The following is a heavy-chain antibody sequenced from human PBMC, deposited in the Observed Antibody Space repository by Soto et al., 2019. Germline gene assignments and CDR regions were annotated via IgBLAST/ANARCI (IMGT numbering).Heavy chain of an antibody. CDR3: ARVKVGAQYYFDY. J-gene: IGHJ4*02. V-gene: IGHV1-69*13. CDR1: GGTFSSYA. D-gene: IGHD1-26*01. Sequence: SVKVSCKASGGTFSSYAISWVRQAPGQGLEWMGGIIPIFGTANYAQKFQGRVTITADESTSTAYMELSSLRSEDTAVYYCARVKVGAQYYFDYWGQGTLVTVSS. CDR2: IIPIFGTA.